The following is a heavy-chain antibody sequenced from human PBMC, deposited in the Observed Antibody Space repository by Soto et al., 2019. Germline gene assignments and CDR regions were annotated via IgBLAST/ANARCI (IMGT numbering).Heavy chain of an antibody. D-gene: IGHD2-2*01. J-gene: IGHJ4*02. CDR1: RLTFSPYW. CDR2: IKEDGSVK. CDR3: SRDVSSEYASMLEG. Sequence: PWRSLRLSCEGFRLTFSPYWMTWVRQAPGKGLEWVASIKEDGSVKNYADSVKGRFTVSRDNVKRAMFLQMTSVRVDDTAVYFCSRDVSSEYASMLEGWGRAARVTVLS. V-gene: IGHV3-7*03.